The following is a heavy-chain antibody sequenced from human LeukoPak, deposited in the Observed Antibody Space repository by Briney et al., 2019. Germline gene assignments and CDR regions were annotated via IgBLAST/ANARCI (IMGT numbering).Heavy chain of an antibody. CDR3: ARDRGYYDRDY. CDR2: INPNSGGT. J-gene: IGHJ4*02. CDR1: GYTFTGYY. V-gene: IGHV1-2*06. D-gene: IGHD3-22*01. Sequence: ASVKVSCKASGYTFTGYYMHWVRQASGQGLEWMGRINPNSGGTNYAQKFQGRVTMTRDTSISTAYMELSRLGSDDTAVYYCARDRGYYDRDYWSQGTLVTVSS.